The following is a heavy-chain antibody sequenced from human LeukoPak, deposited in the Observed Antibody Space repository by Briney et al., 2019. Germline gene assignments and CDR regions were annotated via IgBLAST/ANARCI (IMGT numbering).Heavy chain of an antibody. CDR3: AKSGGQQLVAAYGMDV. Sequence: GGSLRLSCAASGFDFSSNWMNWVRQAPGKGLEWISYISSSSSPIYYAGSVKGRFTTSRDNAKNSLYLQMNSLRVEDTAVYYCAKSGGQQLVAAYGMDVWGQGTTVTVSS. CDR1: GFDFSSNW. CDR2: ISSSSSPI. V-gene: IGHV3-48*04. J-gene: IGHJ6*02. D-gene: IGHD6-13*01.